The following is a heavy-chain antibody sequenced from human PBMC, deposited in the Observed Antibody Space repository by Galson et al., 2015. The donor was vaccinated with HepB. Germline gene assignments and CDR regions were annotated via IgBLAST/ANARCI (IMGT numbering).Heavy chain of an antibody. J-gene: IGHJ2*01. CDR1: GGSINDDW. D-gene: IGHD6-19*01. V-gene: IGHV4-59*12. CDR3: AKWVGLNFDI. Sequence: ETLSLTCTVSGGSINDDWWIWIRQPPGKGLEWIGYFHRSGSTIYDPSLRSRGAISGDTSKNHFFLRLSSVTDADTAIYYCAKWVGLNFDIWGRGTLVTVSS. CDR2: FHRSGST.